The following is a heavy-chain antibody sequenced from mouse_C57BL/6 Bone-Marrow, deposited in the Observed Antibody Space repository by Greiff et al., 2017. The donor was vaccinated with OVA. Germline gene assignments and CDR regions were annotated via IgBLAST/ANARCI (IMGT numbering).Heavy chain of an antibody. CDR1: GYTFTTYP. J-gene: IGHJ3*01. D-gene: IGHD2-4*01. CDR2: IPTYNDDN. CDR3: ERPGDYDGDWIAY. V-gene: IGHV1-47*01. Sequence: VKLQESGAELVKPGASVKMSCKASGYTFTTYPIKWMKQNHGKSLEWIGNIPTYNDDNKYNEKFQGKATLTVEKSSSTVYVELSRLTSDDSAVYYCERPGDYDGDWIAYWGQGTLVTVSA.